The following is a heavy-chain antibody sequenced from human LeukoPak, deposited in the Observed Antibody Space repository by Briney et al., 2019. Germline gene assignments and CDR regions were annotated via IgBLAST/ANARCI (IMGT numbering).Heavy chain of an antibody. CDR2: INSDGSST. CDR3: AKLGYYYYYMDV. D-gene: IGHD3-16*01. Sequence: GGSLRLSCAASGFTFSSYWMHWVRQAPGKGLVWVSRINSDGSSTYYADSVKGRFTISRDNSKNTLYLQMNSLRAEDTAVYYCAKLGYYYYYMDVWGKGTTVTISS. CDR1: GFTFSSYW. J-gene: IGHJ6*03. V-gene: IGHV3-74*01.